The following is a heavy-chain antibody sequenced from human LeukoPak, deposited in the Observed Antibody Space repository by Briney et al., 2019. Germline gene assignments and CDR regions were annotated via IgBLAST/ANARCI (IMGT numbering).Heavy chain of an antibody. Sequence: PGGSLRLCCAASGFTFSTYAMNWVHQAPGEGLKWVSCITGDSAYIYYADSVKGRFTISRDNAKNSLYLQMNSLRAEDTAFYYWVSYGISSSTSYIDFWGQGTLVTVSS. CDR1: GFTFSTYA. J-gene: IGHJ4*02. D-gene: IGHD2-2*01. CDR2: ITGDSAYI. V-gene: IGHV3-21*01. CDR3: VSYGISSSTSYIDF.